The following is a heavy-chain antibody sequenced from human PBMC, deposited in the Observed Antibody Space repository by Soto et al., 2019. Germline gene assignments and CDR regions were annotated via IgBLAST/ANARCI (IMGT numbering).Heavy chain of an antibody. J-gene: IGHJ6*02. V-gene: IGHV1-18*01. CDR3: ARDHDYGDYELYYYYGMDV. CDR1: GYTFTSYG. CDR2: ISAYNGNT. D-gene: IGHD4-17*01. Sequence: QVQLVQSGAEVKKPGASVKVSCKASGYTFTSYGISWVRQAPGQGLEWMGWISAYNGNTNYAQKLQGRVTMTTDTSTSTAYMELRSLRSDDTTVYYCARDHDYGDYELYYYYGMDVWGQGTTVTVSS.